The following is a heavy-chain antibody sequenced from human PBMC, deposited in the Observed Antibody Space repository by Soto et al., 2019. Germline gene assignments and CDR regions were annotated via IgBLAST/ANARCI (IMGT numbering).Heavy chain of an antibody. D-gene: IGHD2-21*02. Sequence: SVKVSCKASGYTFTNFGISWVRQAPGQGLEWMGGIIPIFGTANYAQKFQGRVTITADESTSTAYMELSSLRAEDTAVYYCAVTATQTFDYWGQGTLVTVSS. J-gene: IGHJ4*02. CDR1: GYTFTNFG. V-gene: IGHV1-69*13. CDR3: AVTATQTFDY. CDR2: IIPIFGTA.